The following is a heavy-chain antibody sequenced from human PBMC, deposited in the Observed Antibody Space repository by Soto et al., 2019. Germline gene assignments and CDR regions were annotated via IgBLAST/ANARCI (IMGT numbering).Heavy chain of an antibody. D-gene: IGHD3-10*02. Sequence: SETLSLTCTVSGGSISSGDYYWSWIRQPPGKGLEWIGYIYYSGSTYNNQSLKSRVTISVDTSKNQFSLKLSYVTAANTAVYYRAVCMFYYSHGIDDWGQGTTVTVSS. CDR1: GGSISSGDYY. CDR2: IYYSGST. CDR3: AVCMFYYSHGIDD. V-gene: IGHV4-30-4*01. J-gene: IGHJ6*02.